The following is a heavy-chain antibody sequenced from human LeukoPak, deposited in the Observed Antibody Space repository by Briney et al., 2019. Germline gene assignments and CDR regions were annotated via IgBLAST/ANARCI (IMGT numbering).Heavy chain of an antibody. V-gene: IGHV3-23*01. CDR1: GFTFSSSV. D-gene: IGHD6-19*01. CDR3: AKVYSSGWYWVDY. CDR2: ISGSGGST. J-gene: IGHJ4*02. Sequence: PGGSLRLSCTASGFTFSSSVMSWVRQAPGKGLEWVSGISGSGGSTFYADSVKGRFTTSRDNSKSTLYLQMNSLRAEDTALYYCAKVYSSGWYWVDYWGQGTLLTVSS.